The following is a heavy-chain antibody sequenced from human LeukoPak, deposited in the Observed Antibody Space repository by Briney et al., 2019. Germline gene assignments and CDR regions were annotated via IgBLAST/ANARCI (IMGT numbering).Heavy chain of an antibody. CDR3: AKDPGVVPAHFFDY. Sequence: GGSLRLSCAASGFTFSSYAMNWVRQAPGKGLEWVSGTGSTGVSTFYADSVKGRFTVSRDNSKNTLSLQMNSLRAEDTAVYYCAKDPGVVPAHFFDYWGQGTLVTVSS. D-gene: IGHD2-2*01. J-gene: IGHJ4*02. CDR2: TGSTGVST. V-gene: IGHV3-23*01. CDR1: GFTFSSYA.